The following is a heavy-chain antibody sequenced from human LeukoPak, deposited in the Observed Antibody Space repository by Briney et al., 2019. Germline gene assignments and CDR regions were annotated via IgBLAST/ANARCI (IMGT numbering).Heavy chain of an antibody. D-gene: IGHD3-10*01. V-gene: IGHV3-30*02. CDR3: AKDRIYGSGSYLDY. CDR1: GFTFSSYG. CDR2: IRYDGSNK. J-gene: IGHJ4*02. Sequence: GGSLRLSCAASGFTFSSYGMHWVRQAPGKGLEWVAFIRYDGSNKYYADSVKGRFTISRDNSKNTLYLQMNSLRAEDTAVYYCAKDRIYGSGSYLDYWGQGTLVTVSS.